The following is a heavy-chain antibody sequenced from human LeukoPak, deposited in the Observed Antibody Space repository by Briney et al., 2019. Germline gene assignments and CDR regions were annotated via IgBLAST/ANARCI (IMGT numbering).Heavy chain of an antibody. CDR2: ISSSGSTI. V-gene: IGHV3-11*01. Sequence: GGSLRLSCAASGFTFSNYALVWVRQAPGKGLEWVSYISSSGSTIYYADSVKGRFTISRDNAKNSLYLQMNSLRAEDTAVYYCARDMQAGARYYYYGMDVWGQGTTVTVS. D-gene: IGHD2-2*01. CDR1: GFTFSNYA. CDR3: ARDMQAGARYYYYGMDV. J-gene: IGHJ6*02.